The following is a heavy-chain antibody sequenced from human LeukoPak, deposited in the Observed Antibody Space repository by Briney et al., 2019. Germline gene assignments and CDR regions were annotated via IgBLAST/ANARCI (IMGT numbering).Heavy chain of an antibody. CDR3: TRKYYYYYMDV. J-gene: IGHJ6*03. CDR1: GFTVSSNY. Sequence: GGSLRLSCAASGFTVSSNYMSWFRQAPGKGLEWVSDISGRGSTIYYADSVKGRFTISRDNAKNSLYLQMSSLRAEDTAIYYCTRKYYYYYMDVWGKGTSVTVSS. V-gene: IGHV3-11*04. CDR2: ISGRGSTI.